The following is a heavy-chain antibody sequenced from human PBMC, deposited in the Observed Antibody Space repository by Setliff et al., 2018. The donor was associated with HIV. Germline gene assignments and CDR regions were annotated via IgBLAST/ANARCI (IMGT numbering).Heavy chain of an antibody. J-gene: IGHJ3*02. Sequence: PSETLSLTCTVSGGSISSSSYYWGWIRHSPGKGLEWIGSVYYSGNTYNNPSLKSRVTISVDTSKNQFSLKLSSVTAADTAVYYCARPRLRGSGAFDIWGQGTMVTVSS. CDR1: GGSISSSSYY. CDR2: VYYSGNT. D-gene: IGHD2-21*01. CDR3: ARPRLRGSGAFDI. V-gene: IGHV4-39*01.